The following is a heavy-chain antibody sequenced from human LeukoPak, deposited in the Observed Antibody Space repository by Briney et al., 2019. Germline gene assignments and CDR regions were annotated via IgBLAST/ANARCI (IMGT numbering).Heavy chain of an antibody. CDR1: GYSINTNYY. Sequence: SQTLSLTCAVSGYSINTNYYWGWIRQSPGKGLEWIGSFYYSGATYYNPSLKSRVAISVDTSKNQFSLKLNSVTAADTAMYYCARGSGSYSSNLDYWGQRTLVTVSS. J-gene: IGHJ4*02. CDR2: FYYSGAT. CDR3: ARGSGSYSSNLDY. V-gene: IGHV4-38-2*01. D-gene: IGHD3-10*01.